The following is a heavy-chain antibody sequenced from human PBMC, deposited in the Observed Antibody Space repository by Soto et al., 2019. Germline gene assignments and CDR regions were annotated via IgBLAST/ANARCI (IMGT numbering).Heavy chain of an antibody. CDR2: INHSGST. V-gene: IGHV4-34*01. J-gene: IGHJ4*02. Sequence: ETLSLTCAVYGGSFSGYYWSWIRQPPGKGLEWIGEINHSGSTNYNPSLKSRVTISVDTSKNQFSLKLSSVTAADTAVYYCASFYSYRDDYWGQGTLVTVSS. CDR3: ASFYSYRDDY. D-gene: IGHD5-18*01. CDR1: GGSFSGYY.